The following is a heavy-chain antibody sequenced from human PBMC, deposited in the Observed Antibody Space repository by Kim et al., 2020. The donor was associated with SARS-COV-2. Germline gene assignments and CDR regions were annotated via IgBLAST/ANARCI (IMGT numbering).Heavy chain of an antibody. Sequence: GGSLRLSCAASGFTFSNHAMHWVRQTPGKGLQWVAVISYDGGNKYYTNSVKGRFTISRDNSRNTLHPQMNSLSVEDTAVYYCVRDPYKSSWQYFDLWGRGTLVTVSS. CDR3: VRDPYKSSWQYFDL. J-gene: IGHJ4*02. D-gene: IGHD6-13*01. V-gene: IGHV3-30*03. CDR2: ISYDGGNK. CDR1: GFTFSNHA.